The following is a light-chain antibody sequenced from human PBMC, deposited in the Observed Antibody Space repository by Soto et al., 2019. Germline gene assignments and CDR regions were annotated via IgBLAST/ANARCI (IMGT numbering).Light chain of an antibody. CDR2: LNN. V-gene: IGLV1-40*01. CDR1: SSNIGAGYD. Sequence: QSVLTQPPSVSGVPGQRVTISCTGSSSNIGAGYDVHWYQQIPGTAPKLLIYLNNNRPSGVPDRFSGSKSGTSASLAITGLQAEDEADYYCQSYDSSLSAWVFGGGTKLTVL. J-gene: IGLJ3*02. CDR3: QSYDSSLSAWV.